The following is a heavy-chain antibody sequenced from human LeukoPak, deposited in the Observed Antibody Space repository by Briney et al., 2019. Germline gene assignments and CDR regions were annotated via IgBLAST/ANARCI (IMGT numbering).Heavy chain of an antibody. CDR2: INHSGST. D-gene: IGHD3-22*01. V-gene: IGHV4-34*01. J-gene: IGHJ1*01. Sequence: SETLSLTCAVYGGSFSGYYWSWIRQPPGKGLEWIGEINHSGSTNYNPSLKSRVTISVDTSKNQFSLKLSSVTAADTAVYYCARGRTASSLIVAVPRQDFQHWGQGTLVTVSS. CDR1: GGSFSGYY. CDR3: ARGRTASSLIVAVPRQDFQH.